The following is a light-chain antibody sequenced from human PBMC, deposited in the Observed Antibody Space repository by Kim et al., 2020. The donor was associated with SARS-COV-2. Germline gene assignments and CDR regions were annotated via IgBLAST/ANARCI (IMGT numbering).Light chain of an antibody. Sequence: SYELTQPPSVSVAPGKTDRITCGGNNIGSKSVHWYQQKPGQAPVLVIYYDSDRLSGIPERFSGSNSGNTATLTISRVEAGDEADYYCQVWDSSSVVFGGGTQLTVL. V-gene: IGLV3-21*04. CDR1: NIGSKS. CDR2: YDS. J-gene: IGLJ2*01. CDR3: QVWDSSSVV.